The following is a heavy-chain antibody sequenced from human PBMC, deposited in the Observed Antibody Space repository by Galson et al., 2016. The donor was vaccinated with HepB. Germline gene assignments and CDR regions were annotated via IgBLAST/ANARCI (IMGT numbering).Heavy chain of an antibody. Sequence: SETLSLTCAVYGGSFSGYYWSWIRQPPGKGLEWIGVINHSGSTNYNPSLKSRVTISVDTSKNQFALNLSSVTAADTAVYYCARPSSGPVGGNYYMDVWGQGTTVTVSS. V-gene: IGHV4-34*01. J-gene: IGHJ6*02. CDR2: INHSGST. CDR3: ARPSSGPVGGNYYMDV. CDR1: GGSFSGYY. D-gene: IGHD6-19*01.